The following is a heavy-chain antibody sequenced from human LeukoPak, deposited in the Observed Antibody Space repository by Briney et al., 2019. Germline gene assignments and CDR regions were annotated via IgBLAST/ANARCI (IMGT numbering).Heavy chain of an antibody. CDR3: ARRVIVVGLDY. V-gene: IGHV3-7*01. D-gene: IGHD3-22*01. CDR1: GFTFRNYW. Sequence: WGSLRLSCAASGFTFRNYWMSRVRQAPGKGLEWVANIKQDGSEKYYVDSVKGRFTISRDNAKNSLYLQMNSLRAEDTAVYYCARRVIVVGLDYWGQGTLVTVSS. CDR2: IKQDGSEK. J-gene: IGHJ4*02.